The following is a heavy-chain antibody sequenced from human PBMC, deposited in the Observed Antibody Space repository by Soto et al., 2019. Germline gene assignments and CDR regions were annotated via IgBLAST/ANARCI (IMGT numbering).Heavy chain of an antibody. Sequence: SETLSLTCTVSGGSISSGDYYWSWIRQPPGKGLEWIGYIYYSGSTYYNPSLKSRVTISVDTSKNQFSLKLSSVTAADTAVYYCARAGGDYGADYLGQETLDKVSS. CDR3: ARAGGDYGADY. D-gene: IGHD4-17*01. CDR1: GGSISSGDYY. J-gene: IGHJ4*02. V-gene: IGHV4-30-4*01. CDR2: IYYSGST.